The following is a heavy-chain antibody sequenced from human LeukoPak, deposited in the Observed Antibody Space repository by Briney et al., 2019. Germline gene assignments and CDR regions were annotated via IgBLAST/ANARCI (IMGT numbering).Heavy chain of an antibody. Sequence: GASVKVSCKTSGYTFIDYFTHWVRQAPGQGLEWMGRLNPNNGDTYYAQDFQGRVTMTRDTSISTAYMELSRLTSDDTAVYYCARDLSSTSNWEFGYWGQGTLVNVSS. J-gene: IGHJ4*02. V-gene: IGHV1-2*06. CDR3: ARDLSSTSNWEFGY. D-gene: IGHD7-27*01. CDR1: GYTFIDYF. CDR2: LNPNNGDT.